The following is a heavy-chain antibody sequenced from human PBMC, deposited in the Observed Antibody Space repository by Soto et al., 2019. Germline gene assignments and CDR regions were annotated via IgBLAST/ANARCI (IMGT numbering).Heavy chain of an antibody. Sequence: PGGSLRLSCAASGFTFSSYSMIWVRQAPGKGLEWVSYITSSSSTIYYVDSVKGRFTISRDNAKNSLYLLMNSLRDEDTAVYYCARSLSAYSHYYFDYWGQGTLVTVSS. V-gene: IGHV3-48*02. D-gene: IGHD3-22*01. CDR3: ARSLSAYSHYYFDY. CDR1: GFTFSSYS. J-gene: IGHJ4*02. CDR2: ITSSSSTI.